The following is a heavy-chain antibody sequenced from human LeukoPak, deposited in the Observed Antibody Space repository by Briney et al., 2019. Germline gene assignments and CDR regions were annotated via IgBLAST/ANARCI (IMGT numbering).Heavy chain of an antibody. CDR1: GYTLTELS. Sequence: ASVKVSCKVSGYTLTELSMHWVRQAPGKGLEWMGGFDPEDGETIYAQKFQGRVTMTEDTSTDTAYMELSSLRSEDTAAYYCATDLSGSYPHWYFDLWGRGTLVTVSS. CDR3: ATDLSGSYPHWYFDL. CDR2: FDPEDGET. V-gene: IGHV1-24*01. D-gene: IGHD1-26*01. J-gene: IGHJ2*01.